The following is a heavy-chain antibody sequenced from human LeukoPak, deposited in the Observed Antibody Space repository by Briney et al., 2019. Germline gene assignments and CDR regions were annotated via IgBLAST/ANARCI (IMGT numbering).Heavy chain of an antibody. D-gene: IGHD3-16*01. Sequence: GGSLRLFCAASGFTFSDYYMSWIRQAPGKGLEGVSYISSSGSTIYYADSVKGRFTISRDNAKNSLYLQMNSLGAEDTALYYFAMCEDSHHTFYFDYWGQGTLVTVSS. CDR2: ISSSGSTI. CDR3: AMCEDSHHTFYFDY. V-gene: IGHV3-11*01. J-gene: IGHJ4*02. CDR1: GFTFSDYY.